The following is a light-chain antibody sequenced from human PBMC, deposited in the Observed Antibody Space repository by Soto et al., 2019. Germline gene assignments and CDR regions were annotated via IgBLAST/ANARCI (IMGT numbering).Light chain of an antibody. V-gene: IGLV1-47*01. CDR1: SSNIETNY. Sequence: QSVLTQPPSASGTPGQRVTISCSGSSSNIETNYVYWYQQLPGAAPKLLIYRSDQRPSGVPDRFSGSKSGTSASLAISGLQSEDDADYYCAAWDDSLSGAVFGGGTQLTVL. J-gene: IGLJ7*01. CDR3: AAWDDSLSGAV. CDR2: RSD.